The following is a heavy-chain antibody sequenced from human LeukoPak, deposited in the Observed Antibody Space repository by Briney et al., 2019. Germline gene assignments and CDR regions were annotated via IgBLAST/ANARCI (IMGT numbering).Heavy chain of an antibody. D-gene: IGHD1-1*01. CDR1: GFTFSSYE. V-gene: IGHV3-48*03. CDR2: ISSSGSKI. CDR3: AREPSGNNDY. Sequence: PGGSLRLSCAASGFTFSSYEMNWVRQAPGKGVEGVSYISSSGSKIYYADSVKGGFTISRDNAKNSLYLQMNSLRAEDTAVYYCAREPSGNNDYWGQGTLVTVSS. J-gene: IGHJ4*02.